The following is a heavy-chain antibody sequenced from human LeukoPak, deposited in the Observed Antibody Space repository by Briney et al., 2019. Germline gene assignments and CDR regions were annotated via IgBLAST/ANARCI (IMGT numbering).Heavy chain of an antibody. CDR2: INHSGST. Sequence: SETLSLTCAVYGGSFCGYYWSWIRHPPGKGLEWIGEINHSGSTNYNTSLKSRVTISVDTSKNQFSLKLSYVTAADTAVYYCARAGSGYCSSTSCYHAYNWFDPWGQGTLVTVSS. J-gene: IGHJ5*02. D-gene: IGHD2-2*01. V-gene: IGHV4-34*01. CDR1: GGSFCGYY. CDR3: ARAGSGYCSSTSCYHAYNWFDP.